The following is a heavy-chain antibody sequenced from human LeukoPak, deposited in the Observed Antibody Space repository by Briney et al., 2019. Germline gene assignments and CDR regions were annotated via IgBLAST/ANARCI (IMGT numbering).Heavy chain of an antibody. CDR2: IIPILGTA. V-gene: IGHV1-69*10. J-gene: IGHJ6*03. CDR1: GGTFSSYA. Sequence: SVKVSCKASGGTFSSYAISWVRQAPGQGLEWMGGIIPILGTANYAQKFQGRVTITADKSTSTAYMELSSLRSEDTAVYYCARAGAAVLVPAAMPGPYYYYYMDVWGKGTTVTVSS. CDR3: ARAGAAVLVPAAMPGPYYYYYMDV. D-gene: IGHD2-2*01.